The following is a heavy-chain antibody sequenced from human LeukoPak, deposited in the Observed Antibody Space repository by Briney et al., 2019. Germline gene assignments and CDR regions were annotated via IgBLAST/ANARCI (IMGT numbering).Heavy chain of an antibody. V-gene: IGHV3-15*01. CDR2: IKSKTDGGTT. D-gene: IGHD2-15*01. CDR1: GFTFSSYA. J-gene: IGHJ6*02. CDR3: TLRDIVVVVAATRTDYYGMDV. Sequence: PGGSLRLSCAASGFTFSSYAMSWVRQAPGKGLEWVGRIKSKTDGGTTDYAAPVKGRFTISRDDSKNTLYLQMNSLKTEDTAVYYCTLRDIVVVVAATRTDYYGMDVWGQGTTVTVSS.